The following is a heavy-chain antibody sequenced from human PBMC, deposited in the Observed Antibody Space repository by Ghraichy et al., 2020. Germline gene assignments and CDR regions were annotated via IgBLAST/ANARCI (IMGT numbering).Heavy chain of an antibody. CDR3: ARRIASAGRSFDY. Sequence: ETLSLTCAASGFTFSSYSMNWVRQAPGKGLEWVSSISSGGSTINYADSVKGRFTVSRDNVENSLYLQMNSLRAEDTAVYYCARRIASAGRSFDYWGQGTLVTVSS. J-gene: IGHJ4*02. CDR2: ISSGGSTI. CDR1: GFTFSSYS. D-gene: IGHD6-13*01. V-gene: IGHV3-48*01.